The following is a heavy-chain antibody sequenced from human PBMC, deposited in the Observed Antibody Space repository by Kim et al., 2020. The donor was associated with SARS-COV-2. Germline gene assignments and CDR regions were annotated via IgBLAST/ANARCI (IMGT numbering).Heavy chain of an antibody. D-gene: IGHD3-22*01. J-gene: IGHJ4*02. CDR1: GGTFSSYA. CDR3: ASGAVYYYDSSGYYVDY. V-gene: IGHV1-69*13. CDR2: IIPIFGTA. Sequence: SVKVSCKASGGTFSSYAISWVRQAPGQGLEWMGGIIPIFGTANYAQKFQGRVTITADESTSTAYMELSSLRSEDTAVYYCASGAVYYYDSSGYYVDYWGQGTLVTVSS.